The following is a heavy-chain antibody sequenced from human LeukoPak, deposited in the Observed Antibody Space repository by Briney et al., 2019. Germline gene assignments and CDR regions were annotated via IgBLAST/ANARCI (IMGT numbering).Heavy chain of an antibody. J-gene: IGHJ4*02. D-gene: IGHD3-22*01. V-gene: IGHV4-30-4*01. CDR3: ARGYYDSTALLDY. CDR1: GGSISSGDYY. Sequence: TSQTLSLTCTVSGGSISSGDYYWSWIRQPPGKGLEWIGYIYYSGSTYYNPSLKSRVTISVDTSKNQFSLKLSSVTAADTAVYYCARGYYDSTALLDYWGQGTLVTVSS. CDR2: IYYSGST.